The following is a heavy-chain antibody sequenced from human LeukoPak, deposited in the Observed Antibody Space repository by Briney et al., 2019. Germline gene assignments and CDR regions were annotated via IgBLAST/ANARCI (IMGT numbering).Heavy chain of an antibody. Sequence: PGGSLRLSCAASGFTFKNYAMTWVRQAPGRGLEWVSSISRSGGNAYYAKSVDGRFTVSRDSSRDTLFLQMNSLRAEDTAVYYCARDVEVCRVGACYWTTFDCWGQGALVTVSS. J-gene: IGHJ4*02. CDR1: GFTFKNYA. CDR2: ISRSGGNA. CDR3: ARDVEVCRVGACYWTTFDC. D-gene: IGHD2-21*02. V-gene: IGHV3-23*01.